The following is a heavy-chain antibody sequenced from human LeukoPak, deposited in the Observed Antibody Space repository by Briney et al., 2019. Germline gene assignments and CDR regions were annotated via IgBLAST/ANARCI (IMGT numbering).Heavy chain of an antibody. Sequence: GGSLRLSCAASGFTFSSYSMNWVRQAPGKGLEWVSSISSSSSYIYYADSVKGRFTISRDNAKNSLYPQMNSLRAEDTAVYYCARLPTWFGEEGDGMDVWGQGTTVTVSS. V-gene: IGHV3-21*01. CDR2: ISSSSSYI. D-gene: IGHD3-10*01. J-gene: IGHJ6*02. CDR3: ARLPTWFGEEGDGMDV. CDR1: GFTFSSYS.